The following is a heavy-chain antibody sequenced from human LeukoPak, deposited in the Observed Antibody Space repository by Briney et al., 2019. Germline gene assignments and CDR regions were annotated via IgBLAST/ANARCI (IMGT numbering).Heavy chain of an antibody. CDR3: AKDSIRLYQMLFDY. Sequence: GGSLRLSCAASGFTFSSYAMSWVRQAPGKGLEWVSAISGSGGSTYYADSVKGRFTISRDNSKNTLYLQMNSLRAEDTAVYYWAKDSIRLYQMLFDYWGQGTLVTGSS. CDR1: GFTFSSYA. V-gene: IGHV3-23*01. CDR2: ISGSGGST. D-gene: IGHD2-2*01. J-gene: IGHJ4*02.